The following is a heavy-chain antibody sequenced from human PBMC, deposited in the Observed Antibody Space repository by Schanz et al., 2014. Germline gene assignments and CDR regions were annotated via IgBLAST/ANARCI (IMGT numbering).Heavy chain of an antibody. CDR2: ISYDGNNK. V-gene: IGHV3-30*04. CDR1: GFTFSNHA. CDR3: ARNNVGYCSSTTCSGYFQH. J-gene: IGHJ1*01. D-gene: IGHD2-2*01. Sequence: VQLVESGGGLVQPGGSLRLSCAASGFTFSNHALSWVRQAPGKGLEWVAIISYDGNNKYYADSVKGRFTISRDNSKNTVYLQMNSLRAEDTAVYFCARNNVGYCSSTTCSGYFQHWGQGTLVTVSS.